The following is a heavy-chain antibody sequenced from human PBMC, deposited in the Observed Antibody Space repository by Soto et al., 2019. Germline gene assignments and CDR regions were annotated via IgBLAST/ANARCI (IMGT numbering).Heavy chain of an antibody. V-gene: IGHV3-66*01. CDR3: ARMGAYYDILTGYLYVRAFDY. CDR2: IYSGGST. Sequence: PGGSLRLSCAASGFTVSSNYMSWVRQAPGKGLEWVSVIYSGGSTYYADSVKGRFTISRDNSKNTLYLQMNSLRAEDTAVYYCARMGAYYDILTGYLYVRAFDYWGQGTLVTVSS. J-gene: IGHJ4*02. CDR1: GFTVSSNY. D-gene: IGHD3-9*01.